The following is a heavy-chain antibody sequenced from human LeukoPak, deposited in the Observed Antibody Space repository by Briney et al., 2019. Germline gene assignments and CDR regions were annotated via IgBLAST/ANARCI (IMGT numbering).Heavy chain of an antibody. CDR1: VFTFSSYA. CDR3: AKDLSSSWQATFDP. V-gene: IGHV3-23*01. Sequence: GGSLRLSCAASVFTFSSYAMSWVRQAPGKGLEWVSAISGSGGSTYYADSVKGRFTISRDNSKNTLYLQMNSLRAEDTAVYYCAKDLSSSWQATFDPWGQGTLVTVSS. D-gene: IGHD6-13*01. J-gene: IGHJ5*02. CDR2: ISGSGGST.